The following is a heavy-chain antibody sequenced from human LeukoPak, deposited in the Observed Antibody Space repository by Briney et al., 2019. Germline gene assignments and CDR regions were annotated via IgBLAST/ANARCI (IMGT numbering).Heavy chain of an antibody. J-gene: IGHJ4*02. D-gene: IGHD1-26*01. V-gene: IGHV3-23*01. CDR3: VKDLGRYRNNCFDY. CDR1: GFTFSSYA. CDR2: ISGSGGGT. Sequence: GGSLRLSCAASGFTFSSYAMSWVRQAPEKGLEWDSTISGSGGGTYYADSVKGRFTISRDDSKNTLYLQMNSLRAEDTAVYYCVKDLGRYRNNCFDYWGQGTLVTVSS.